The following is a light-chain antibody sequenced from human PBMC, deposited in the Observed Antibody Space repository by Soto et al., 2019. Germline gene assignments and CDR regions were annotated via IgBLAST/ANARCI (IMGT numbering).Light chain of an antibody. CDR1: QRISNY. CDR3: KHSCSTPPWP. J-gene: IGKJ1*01. CDR2: GTS. V-gene: IGKV1-39*01. Sequence: DIQMTQSPSSLSASVGDSVTITCRASQRISNYLSWYQQKPGKAPKLLIFGTSTLQSGIPSRLSGIGSGTDFTPTISNVEPDDLATYYCKHSCSTPPWPFCQGNKVEVK.